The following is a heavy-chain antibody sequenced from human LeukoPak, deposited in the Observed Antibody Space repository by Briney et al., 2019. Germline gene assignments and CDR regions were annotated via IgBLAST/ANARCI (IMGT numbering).Heavy chain of an antibody. CDR1: GFTFGDYA. CDR2: IRSKPYGGTT. V-gene: IGHV3-49*04. J-gene: IGHJ3*02. Sequence: GGSLRLSCAASGFTFGDYAMSWVRQAPGKGLEWVGFIRSKPYGGTTEYAASVKGRFTISRDDSKSIACLQMNSLKTEDTAVYYCSRRAIIHAFDIWGQGTMVTVSS. CDR3: SRRAIIHAFDI. D-gene: IGHD2-2*01.